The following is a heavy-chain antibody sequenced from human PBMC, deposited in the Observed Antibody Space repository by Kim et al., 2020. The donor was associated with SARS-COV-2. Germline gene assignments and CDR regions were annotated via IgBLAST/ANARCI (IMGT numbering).Heavy chain of an antibody. CDR2: ISSDGSST. CDR3: AARAWTQEPGLNYFDY. Sequence: GGSLRLSCAASGITFSSHWVHWVRQAPGKGLVWLSRISSDGSSTTYADSVKGRFTISRDNAKNTLYLQMNSLRAEDTAVYYCAARAWTQEPGLNYFDYWGQGTRVTVSS. J-gene: IGHJ4*02. D-gene: IGHD5-18*01. V-gene: IGHV3-74*03. CDR1: GITFSSHW.